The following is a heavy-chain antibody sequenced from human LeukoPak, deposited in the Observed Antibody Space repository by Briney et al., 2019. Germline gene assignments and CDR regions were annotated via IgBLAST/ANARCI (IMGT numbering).Heavy chain of an antibody. J-gene: IGHJ5*02. CDR3: ARGRDSSGLNWFDP. CDR2: INTNTGNP. D-gene: IGHD3-22*01. Sequence: ASVKVSCKASGYTFTSYAMNWVRQAPGQGLEWMGWINTNTGNPTYAQGFTGRFVFSLDTSVSTAYLQISSLKAEDTAVYYCARGRDSSGLNWFDPWGQGTLVTVSS. CDR1: GYTFTSYA. V-gene: IGHV7-4-1*02.